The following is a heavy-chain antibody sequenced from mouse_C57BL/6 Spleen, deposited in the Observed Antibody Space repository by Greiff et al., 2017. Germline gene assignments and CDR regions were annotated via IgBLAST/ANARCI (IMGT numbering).Heavy chain of an antibody. Sequence: QVQLKQPGAELVRPGSSVKLSCKASGYTFTSYWMHWVKQRPIQGLEWIGNIDPSDSETHYNQKFKDKATLTVDKSSSTAYMQLSSLTSEDSAVYYCARSHDGYGDYWGQGTTLTVSS. D-gene: IGHD2-3*01. J-gene: IGHJ2*01. V-gene: IGHV1-52*01. CDR3: ARSHDGYGDY. CDR2: IDPSDSET. CDR1: GYTFTSYW.